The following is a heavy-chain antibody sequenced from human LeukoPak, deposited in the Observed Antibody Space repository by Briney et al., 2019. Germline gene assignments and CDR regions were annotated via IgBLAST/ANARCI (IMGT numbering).Heavy chain of an antibody. J-gene: IGHJ4*02. CDR3: ARGVVGAGPEDY. D-gene: IGHD1-26*01. V-gene: IGHV3-21*01. Sequence: GGSLRLSCAASGFTFSSYSMNWVRQAPGKGLEWVSSISSSSSYIYYADSVKGRFTISRDNAKNSLYLQMNSLRAEDTAVYYCARGVVGAGPEDYWGQGTLVTVSS. CDR2: ISSSSSYI. CDR1: GFTFSSYS.